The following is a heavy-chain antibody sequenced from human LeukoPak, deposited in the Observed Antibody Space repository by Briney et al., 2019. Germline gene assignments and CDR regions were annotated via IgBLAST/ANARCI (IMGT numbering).Heavy chain of an antibody. CDR3: AAGFSSGYSASSFDY. V-gene: IGHV1-58*02. Sequence: ASVKVSCKASGYTFTSYGISWVRQAPGQGLEWIGWIVVGSGNTNYAQKFQERVTITRDMSTSTAYMELSSLRSEDTAVYYCAAGFSSGYSASSFDYWGQGTLVTVSS. D-gene: IGHD5-12*01. CDR2: IVVGSGNT. J-gene: IGHJ4*02. CDR1: GYTFTSYG.